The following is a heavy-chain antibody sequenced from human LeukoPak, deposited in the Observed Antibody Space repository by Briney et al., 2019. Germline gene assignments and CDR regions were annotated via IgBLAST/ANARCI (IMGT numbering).Heavy chain of an antibody. Sequence: SQTLSLTCAVSGGSISSGGYSWSWIRQPPGKGLEWIGYIYHGGSTYYNPSLKSRVTISVDRSKNQFSLKLSSVTAADTAVYYCARVYYDTTGYYRYGMDVWGQGTTVTVSS. V-gene: IGHV4-30-2*01. D-gene: IGHD3-22*01. CDR2: IYHGGST. CDR1: GGSISSGGYS. J-gene: IGHJ6*02. CDR3: ARVYYDTTGYYRYGMDV.